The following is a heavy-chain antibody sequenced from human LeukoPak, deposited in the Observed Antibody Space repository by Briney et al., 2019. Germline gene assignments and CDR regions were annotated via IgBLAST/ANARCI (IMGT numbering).Heavy chain of an antibody. CDR1: GYSISSGYY. CDR2: IYHSGST. V-gene: IGHV4-38-2*01. J-gene: IGHJ3*02. D-gene: IGHD6-19*01. Sequence: PSETLSLTCAVYGYSISSGYYWGWIRQPPGKGLEWIGSIYHSGSTYYNPSLKSRVTISVDTSKNQFSLKLSSVTAADTAVYYCARGIAVDAFDIWGQGTMVTVSS. CDR3: ARGIAVDAFDI.